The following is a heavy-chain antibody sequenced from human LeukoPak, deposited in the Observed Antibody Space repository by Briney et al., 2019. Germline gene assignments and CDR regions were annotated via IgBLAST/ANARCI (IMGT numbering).Heavy chain of an antibody. CDR1: GGTFSSYA. CDR3: VNSDTNGMDV. Sequence: GASVKVSCKASGGTFSSYAISWVRQAPGQGLEWMGGIIPIFGTANYAQKFQGRVTITADESTSTAYMELSSLRSDDTAVYYCVNSDTNGMDVWGKGTTVTVSS. D-gene: IGHD1-26*01. J-gene: IGHJ6*04. CDR2: IIPIFGTA. V-gene: IGHV1-69*13.